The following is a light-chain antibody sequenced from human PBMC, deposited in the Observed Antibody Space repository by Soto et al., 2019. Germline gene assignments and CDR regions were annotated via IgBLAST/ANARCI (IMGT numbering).Light chain of an antibody. CDR3: QQRYSWPLT. Sequence: EIVLTQSPATLSLSPGERATLSCRAGQGVSSSLAWYQQKPGQAPRLLIYDASNKATGIPARFSGSGSGTDFTLTISSLEPEDFAVYYCQQRYSWPLTFGGGTKVEIK. CDR1: QGVSSS. CDR2: DAS. J-gene: IGKJ4*01. V-gene: IGKV3-11*01.